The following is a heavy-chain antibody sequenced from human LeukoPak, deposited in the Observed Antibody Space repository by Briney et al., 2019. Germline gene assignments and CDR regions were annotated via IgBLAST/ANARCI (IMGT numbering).Heavy chain of an antibody. CDR2: ISSSGTTI. V-gene: IGHV3-48*03. J-gene: IGHJ4*02. Sequence: GGSLRLSCAASGFTFSTYEMNWVRQVPGKGLEWVSDISSSGTTIYYADSVKGRFTVSRDNAKNSLYLQMNSLRAEDTAVYYCASGWDRSAPTTPFDYWGQGTWSPSPQ. CDR1: GFTFSTYE. D-gene: IGHD1-26*01. CDR3: ASGWDRSAPTTPFDY.